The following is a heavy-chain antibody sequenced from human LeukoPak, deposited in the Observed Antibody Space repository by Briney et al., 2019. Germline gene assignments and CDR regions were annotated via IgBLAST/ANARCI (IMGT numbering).Heavy chain of an antibody. CDR3: ARGLGFIVATLDY. CDR2: ITPIFGAA. V-gene: IGHV1-69*13. CDR1: GGTFSSYP. J-gene: IGHJ4*02. Sequence: ASVKVSCKASGGTFSSYPFTWVRQAPGQGLEWMGEITPIFGAANCAQTFQGRVTITADESTSTVFMELSSLRSDDAAFYYCARGLGFIVATLDYWGQGTLVTVSS. D-gene: IGHD5-12*01.